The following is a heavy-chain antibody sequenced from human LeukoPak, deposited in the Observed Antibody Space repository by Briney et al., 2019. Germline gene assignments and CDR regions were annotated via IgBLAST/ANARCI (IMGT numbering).Heavy chain of an antibody. CDR3: ARALSWTTESYYYMDV. J-gene: IGHJ6*03. CDR1: GYTFTSYD. V-gene: IGHV1-8*01. D-gene: IGHD3/OR15-3a*01. Sequence: ASVKVSCKASGYTFTSYDINWGRQASGQGVGWMGWMNPNSGNTGYAQKFQGRVIMTKNTSITPAYMDLSSLKSEDTAAYYCARALSWTTESYYYMDVWGKGTTVTVSS. CDR2: MNPNSGNT.